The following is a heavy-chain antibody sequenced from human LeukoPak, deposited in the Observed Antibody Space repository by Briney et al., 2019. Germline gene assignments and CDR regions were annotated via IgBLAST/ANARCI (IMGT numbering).Heavy chain of an antibody. Sequence: SETLSLTCTVSGGSINPYYWSWIRQPPGKGLEWIGYIYYSGVTNYNPSLKSRVTISVDTSENQFSLKLRSVTAADTAVYYCARVAAAAGTGDYWGQGALVTVSS. D-gene: IGHD6-13*01. CDR1: GGSINPYY. V-gene: IGHV4-59*01. CDR3: ARVAAAAGTGDY. J-gene: IGHJ4*02. CDR2: IYYSGVT.